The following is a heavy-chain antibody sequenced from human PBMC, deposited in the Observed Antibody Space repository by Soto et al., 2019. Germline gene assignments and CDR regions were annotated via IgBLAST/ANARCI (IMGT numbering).Heavy chain of an antibody. CDR3: ARGKYPYANYYYYGMDV. CDR2: IDPSDSYT. V-gene: IGHV5-10-1*01. J-gene: IGHJ6*02. CDR1: GYSFTSYW. D-gene: IGHD2-2*01. Sequence: PXEFLKISFKGSGYSFTSYWISRVRQIPGNGLEWMGRIDPSDSYTNYSPSFQGHVTISADKSISTAYLQWSSLKASDTAMYYCARGKYPYANYYYYGMDVWGQGTTVTVSS.